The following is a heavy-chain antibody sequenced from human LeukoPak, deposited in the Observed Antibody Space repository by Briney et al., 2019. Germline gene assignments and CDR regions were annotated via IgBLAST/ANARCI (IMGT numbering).Heavy chain of an antibody. Sequence: TGGSLRLSCAASGSTFSSYWMTWVRQAPGKGLEWVANIKQDGSEEYYVDSVKGRFTISRDNAKNSLYLQMNSLRAEDTAVYYCARGGRDGYNSWGQGTLVTVSS. CDR3: ARGGRDGYNS. CDR1: GSTFSSYW. J-gene: IGHJ5*02. D-gene: IGHD5-24*01. V-gene: IGHV3-7*01. CDR2: IKQDGSEE.